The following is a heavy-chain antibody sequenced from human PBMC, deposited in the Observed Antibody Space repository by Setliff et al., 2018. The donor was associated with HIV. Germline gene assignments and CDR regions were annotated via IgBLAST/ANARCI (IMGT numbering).Heavy chain of an antibody. D-gene: IGHD3-3*01. Sequence: ASVKVSCKASGYKFTSYGINWVRQAPGQGLEWLARINIYNGNTNYARRVQGRVTLTADTSPSTAYMELRSLTSDDTAVYYCARAWHDFWSGYSYYYYYMDVWGKGTTVTVSS. CDR3: ARAWHDFWSGYSYYYYYMDV. J-gene: IGHJ6*03. CDR2: INIYNGNT. V-gene: IGHV1-18*01. CDR1: GYKFTSYG.